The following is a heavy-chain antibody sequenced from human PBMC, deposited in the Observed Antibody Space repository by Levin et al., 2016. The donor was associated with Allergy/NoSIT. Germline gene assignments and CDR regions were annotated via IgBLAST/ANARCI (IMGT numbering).Heavy chain of an antibody. J-gene: IGHJ5*02. CDR1: GYTFTSYG. D-gene: IGHD3-10*01. V-gene: IGHV1-18*01. Sequence: ASVKVSCKASGYTFTSYGISWVRQAPGQGLEWMGWISAYNGNTNYAQKLQGRVTMTTDTSTSTAYMELRSLRSDDTAVYYCARAYSSSYGFGELFFWFDPWGQGTLVTVSS. CDR2: ISAYNGNT. CDR3: ARAYSSSYGFGELFFWFDP.